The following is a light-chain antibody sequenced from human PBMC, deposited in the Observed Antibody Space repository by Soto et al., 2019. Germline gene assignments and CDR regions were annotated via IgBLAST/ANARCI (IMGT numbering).Light chain of an antibody. Sequence: IQITQSPSSVSASVGDTVTITCRASQLISSWLAWYQQKPGKAPKLLIYAASNLQSGVPSRFSGSESGTDFTLTILSLQHEDFATYFCQQASSFPLTFGGGTKVEI. CDR2: AAS. CDR1: QLISSW. J-gene: IGKJ4*01. CDR3: QQASSFPLT. V-gene: IGKV1-12*01.